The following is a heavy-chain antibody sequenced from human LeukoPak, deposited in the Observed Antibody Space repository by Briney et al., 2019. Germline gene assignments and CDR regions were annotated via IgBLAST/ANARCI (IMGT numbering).Heavy chain of an antibody. J-gene: IGHJ4*02. D-gene: IGHD4-17*01. CDR3: TRDTYGERDY. Sequence: GGSLRLSCAASGFTFSTYWMHWVRQAPGKGLVWVSRINPEATTISYADSVKGRFTISRDNAKNTLYLQMNSLRAEDTAVYYCTRDTYGERDYWGQGTLVTVSS. V-gene: IGHV3-74*01. CDR1: GFTFSTYW. CDR2: INPEATTI.